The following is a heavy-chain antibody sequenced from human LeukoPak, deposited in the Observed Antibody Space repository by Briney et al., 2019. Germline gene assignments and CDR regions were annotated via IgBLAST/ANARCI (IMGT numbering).Heavy chain of an antibody. CDR1: GDSITSTISY. D-gene: IGHD6-19*01. CDR3: ARGYNSGWYAY. Sequence: SETLSLTCTVSGDSITSTISYWGWVRQPPGKGLEWIGNVYYSGRTFYNPSLESRVTMSVDMSKNQFSLKLTSVTAADTAVYYCARGYNSGWYAYWGQGTLVTVSS. CDR2: VYYSGRT. J-gene: IGHJ4*02. V-gene: IGHV4-39*07.